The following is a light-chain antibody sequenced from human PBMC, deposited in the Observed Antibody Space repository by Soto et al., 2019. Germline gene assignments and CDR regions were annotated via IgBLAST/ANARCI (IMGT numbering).Light chain of an antibody. CDR2: GAS. CDR1: QSVSSY. Sequence: EIVLTQSPATLSLSPGERATLSCRASQSVSSYLAWYQQKPGQAPRLLIYGASSRATGVPDRFSGGGSGTDFTLEISRVETDDVGIYYCMQSTQLPPTFGQGTRLEIK. J-gene: IGKJ5*01. CDR3: MQSTQLPPT. V-gene: IGKV3-11*01.